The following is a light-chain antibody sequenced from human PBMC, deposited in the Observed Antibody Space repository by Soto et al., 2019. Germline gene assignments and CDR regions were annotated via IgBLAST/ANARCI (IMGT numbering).Light chain of an antibody. CDR3: QQYGRSPFT. V-gene: IGKV3-20*01. CDR1: QSVSSN. CDR2: GAS. Sequence: EIVLTQSPGTLSLSPGERATLSCRASQSVSSNLAWYQQKPGQAPRLLIYGASNRATGIPDRFSGSGSGTDFTLTISRLEPEDFAVYYCQQYGRSPFTFGPGTKVHIK. J-gene: IGKJ3*01.